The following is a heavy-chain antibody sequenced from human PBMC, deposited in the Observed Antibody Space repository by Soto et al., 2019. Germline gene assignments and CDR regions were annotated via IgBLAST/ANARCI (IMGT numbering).Heavy chain of an antibody. CDR1: GYTFTNFG. D-gene: IGHD3-16*01. J-gene: IGHJ4*02. CDR2: ISSYNGKT. Sequence: QVQLVQSGAEVKKPGASVKFSCKASGYTFTNFGITWVRQAPGQGLEWMGWISSYNGKTNYAQTFQGRVTMTTDTSTRTAYIQLRSLRSDDTAVYYCGRGGTPFDYWGQGTLVTVSS. V-gene: IGHV1-18*01. CDR3: GRGGTPFDY.